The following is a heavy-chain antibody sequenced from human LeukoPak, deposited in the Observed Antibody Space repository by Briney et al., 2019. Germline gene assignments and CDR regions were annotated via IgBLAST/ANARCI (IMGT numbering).Heavy chain of an antibody. CDR2: ISSSGSTI. D-gene: IGHD3-10*02. CDR3: AELGITMIGGV. Sequence: PGGSLRLSCAASGFKFSDYRMNWVRQAPGKGLEWVSYISSSGSTIYYADSVKGRFTISRDNAKNSLYLQMNSLRAEDTAVYYCAELGITMIGGVWGKGTTVTISS. V-gene: IGHV3-48*04. CDR1: GFKFSDYR. J-gene: IGHJ6*04.